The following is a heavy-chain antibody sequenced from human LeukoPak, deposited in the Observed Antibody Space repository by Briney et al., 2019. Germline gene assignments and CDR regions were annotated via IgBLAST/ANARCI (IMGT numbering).Heavy chain of an antibody. Sequence: PSETLSLTCTVSGGSISSYYWSWIRQPPGKGLEWIGYIYYSGSANYNPSLKSRVTISVDTSKNQFSLKLSSVTAADTAVYYCARGSNWFDPWGQGTLVTVSS. CDR1: GGSISSYY. CDR3: ARGSNWFDP. J-gene: IGHJ5*02. CDR2: IYYSGSA. V-gene: IGHV4-59*01.